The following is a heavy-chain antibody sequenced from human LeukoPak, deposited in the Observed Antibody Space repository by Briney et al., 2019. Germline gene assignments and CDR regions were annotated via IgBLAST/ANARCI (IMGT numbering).Heavy chain of an antibody. V-gene: IGHV3-33*01. CDR1: GFTFSSYG. CDR3: ARGYSSNSVTFDY. CDR2: IWYDGSNE. J-gene: IGHJ4*02. D-gene: IGHD6-13*01. Sequence: GGSLRLSCAASGFTFSSYGMHLVRQAPGKGLEWVAIIWYDGSNEYYADSLKGRLTISRDNSKNTLYLQMNSLRAEDTAVYYCARGYSSNSVTFDYWGQGTLVTVSS.